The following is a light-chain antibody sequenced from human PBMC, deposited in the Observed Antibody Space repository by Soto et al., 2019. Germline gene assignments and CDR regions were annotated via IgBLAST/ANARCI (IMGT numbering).Light chain of an antibody. CDR1: ALPKQY. Sequence: SYELTQPPSVSVSPGQTARITCSGDALPKQYAYWYHQKPGQAPVLVMYKDTERPSGIPERFSGSKSGTSASLAISGLRSEDEADYYCGGWDDSLSGPVFGGGTKLTVL. CDR2: KDT. CDR3: GGWDDSLSGPV. J-gene: IGLJ2*01. V-gene: IGLV3-25*02.